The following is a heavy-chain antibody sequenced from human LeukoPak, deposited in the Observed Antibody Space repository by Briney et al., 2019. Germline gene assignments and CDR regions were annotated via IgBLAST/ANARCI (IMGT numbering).Heavy chain of an antibody. CDR3: AREWGSGYTRPDAFDI. CDR1: GGTFSSYA. J-gene: IGHJ3*02. V-gene: IGHV1-69*13. D-gene: IGHD5-12*01. CDR2: IIPIFGTA. Sequence: SVKVSCKASGGTFSSYAISWVRQAPGQGLEWMGGIIPIFGTANYAQKFQGRVTITADESTSTAYMELSSLRSEDTAVYYCAREWGSGYTRPDAFDIWGQGTMVTVSS.